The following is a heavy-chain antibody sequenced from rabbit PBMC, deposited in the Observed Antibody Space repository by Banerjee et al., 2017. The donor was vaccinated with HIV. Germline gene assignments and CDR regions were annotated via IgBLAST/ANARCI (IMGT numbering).Heavy chain of an antibody. D-gene: IGHD7-1*01. CDR1: GISFSNKYV. J-gene: IGHJ3*01. CDR3: ARNPGGNLGTRLDL. V-gene: IGHV1S47*01. CDR2: TYPDYDST. Sequence: GPPVGARGGPVQPEGSLKLTRPASGISFSNKYVMGWVRQAPGKGLEWIAYTYPDYDSTDYASWVNGRFTISFDNAQNTVFLQMTSLTAADTATYFCARNPGGNLGTRLDLWGQGTLVTVS.